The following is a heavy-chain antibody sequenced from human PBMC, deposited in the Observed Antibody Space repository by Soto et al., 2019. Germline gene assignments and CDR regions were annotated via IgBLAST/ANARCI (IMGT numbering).Heavy chain of an antibody. CDR3: ATAAAYVWGSYHVDY. J-gene: IGHJ4*02. CDR1: GFTFSSSA. Sequence: VGSLRLSCAASGFTFSSSAMSWVRQAPGKGLEWVSALSGSGGSTYYADSVKGRFTISRDNSRNTLYRQINSLRAEDTAVYYCATAAAYVWGSYHVDYWGQGTLFTVSS. D-gene: IGHD3-16*02. V-gene: IGHV3-23*01. CDR2: LSGSGGST.